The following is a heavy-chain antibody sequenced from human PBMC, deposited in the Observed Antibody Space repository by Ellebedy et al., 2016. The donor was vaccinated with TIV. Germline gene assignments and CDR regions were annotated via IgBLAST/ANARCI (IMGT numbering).Heavy chain of an antibody. V-gene: IGHV1-2*02. CDR3: ARVRRASSGMDV. CDR2: INPDSGGT. D-gene: IGHD6-13*01. Sequence: ASVKVSCKASASTFTAYYIHWVRQAPGQGLEWMGWINPDSGGTNFAQKFQDRVTMTRDTSVSTAYMELSRLESDDTAVYYCARVRRASSGMDVWGQGTTVTVS. J-gene: IGHJ6*02. CDR1: ASTFTAYY.